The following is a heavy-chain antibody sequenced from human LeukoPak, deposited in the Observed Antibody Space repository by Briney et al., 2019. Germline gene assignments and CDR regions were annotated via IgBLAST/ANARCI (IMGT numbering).Heavy chain of an antibody. CDR3: ARHAYSYTPWFAP. Sequence: SETLSLTCTVSGRSISSYFWSWIRQPPGKGLEWVWYIYYSGSTNYNPSLKSRVTISVDTSKNQFSLKLRSVTAADADVYSCARHAYSYTPWFAPWGQGTLVTVTS. CDR2: IYYSGST. V-gene: IGHV4-59*08. CDR1: GRSISSYF. J-gene: IGHJ5*02. D-gene: IGHD5-18*01.